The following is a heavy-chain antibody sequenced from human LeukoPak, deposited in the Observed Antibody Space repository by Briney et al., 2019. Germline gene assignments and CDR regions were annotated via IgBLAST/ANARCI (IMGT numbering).Heavy chain of an antibody. V-gene: IGHV3-48*04. CDR2: ISGTSRTI. D-gene: IGHD2-2*01. CDR1: GFNFSIYS. Sequence: GGSLRLSCAASGFNFSIYSMNWVRQAPGKGLEWISYISGTSRTIYYADSVRGRFTISRDNAKNSLYLQMSLLRADDTALYHCARIPGKRSAESHSWGQGTRVTVSS. J-gene: IGHJ4*02. CDR3: ARIPGKRSAESHS.